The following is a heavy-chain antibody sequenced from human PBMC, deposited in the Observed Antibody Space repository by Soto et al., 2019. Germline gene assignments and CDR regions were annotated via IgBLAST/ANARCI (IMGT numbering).Heavy chain of an antibody. J-gene: IGHJ6*02. D-gene: IGHD3-10*01. CDR1: GYTFTSYG. V-gene: IGHV1-18*01. Sequence: QVQLVQSGAEVNKPGASVKVSCKTSGYTFTSYGISWVRQAPGQGLEWMGWISAYNGNTNYPQKLQSKVTMTTDTPTSTAYMELRSLRADDTVVYYCAREFPKDITIVRGVRDQDSMDGWGQGTTVTVSS. CDR2: ISAYNGNT. CDR3: AREFPKDITIVRGVRDQDSMDG.